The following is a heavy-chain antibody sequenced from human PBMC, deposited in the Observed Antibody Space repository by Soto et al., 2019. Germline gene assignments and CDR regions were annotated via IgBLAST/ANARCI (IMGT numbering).Heavy chain of an antibody. V-gene: IGHV4-39*01. D-gene: IGHD6-13*01. CDR1: GGSISSSSYY. J-gene: IGHJ6*02. Sequence: SETLSLTCTVSGGSISSSSYYWGWIRQPPGKGLEWIGSIYYSGSTYYNPSLKSRVTISVDTSKNQFSLKLSSVTAADTAVYYCARRGSSWLSDYYYYGMDVWGQGTTSIVSS. CDR2: IYYSGST. CDR3: ARRGSSWLSDYYYYGMDV.